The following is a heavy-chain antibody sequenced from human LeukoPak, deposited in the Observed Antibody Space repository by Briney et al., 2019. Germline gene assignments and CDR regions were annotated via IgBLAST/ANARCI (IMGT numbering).Heavy chain of an antibody. Sequence: GGSLRLSCAASGFTFSNNGIHWVRQAPGKGLEWVAVIWYDGSNKYYTDSVKGRFTISRDNSKNTLYLQMDSLRAEDTALYYCVRDYGDYFDYWGQGTLVTVSS. D-gene: IGHD4-17*01. J-gene: IGHJ4*02. CDR1: GFTFSNNG. CDR2: IWYDGSNK. V-gene: IGHV3-33*01. CDR3: VRDYGDYFDY.